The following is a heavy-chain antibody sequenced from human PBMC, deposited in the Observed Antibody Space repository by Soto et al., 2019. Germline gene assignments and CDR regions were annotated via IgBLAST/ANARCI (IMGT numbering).Heavy chain of an antibody. V-gene: IGHV3-48*04. CDR1: GFTFSSYA. D-gene: IGHD3-10*01. CDR2: ISSSGSTI. Sequence: GSLRLSCAASGFTFSSYAMAWVRQAPGKGLEWVSYISSSGSTIYYADSVKGRFTISRDNAKNSLYLQMNSLRAEDTAVYYCARDSGGSGSIRGYGMDVWGQGTTVTVSS. CDR3: ARDSGGSGSIRGYGMDV. J-gene: IGHJ6*02.